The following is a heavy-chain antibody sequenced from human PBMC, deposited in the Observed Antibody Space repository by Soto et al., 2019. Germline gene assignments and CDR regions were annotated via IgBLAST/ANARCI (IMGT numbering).Heavy chain of an antibody. CDR3: ARGGTTLPLDV. CDR2: IDPTDSHP. D-gene: IGHD2-2*01. Sequence: VESLKISCEASGYSFTNYWINWVRQMPGKGLEWMGRIDPTDSHPNYSPSFQGHVTVSVDRSISTAYLQWSSLKASDSAVYYCARGGTTLPLDVWGPGTTVTVSS. CDR1: GYSFTNYW. V-gene: IGHV5-10-1*01. J-gene: IGHJ6*02.